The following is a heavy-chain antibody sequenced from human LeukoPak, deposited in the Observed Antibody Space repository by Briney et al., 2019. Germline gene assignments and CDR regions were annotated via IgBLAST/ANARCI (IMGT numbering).Heavy chain of an antibody. CDR3: ARVEIDRSSTSCSESAFDI. Sequence: GGSLRLSCAASGFTFSSYAMHWVRQAPGKGLEWVAVISYDGSNKYYADSVKGRFTISRDNSKNTLYLQMNSLRAEDTAVYYCARVEIDRSSTSCSESAFDIWGQGTMVTVSS. CDR1: GFTFSSYA. J-gene: IGHJ3*02. CDR2: ISYDGSNK. D-gene: IGHD2-2*01. V-gene: IGHV3-30*04.